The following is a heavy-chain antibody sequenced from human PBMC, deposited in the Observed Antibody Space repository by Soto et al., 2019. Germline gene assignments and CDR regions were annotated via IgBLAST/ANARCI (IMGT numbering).Heavy chain of an antibody. CDR2: ISGSGGST. V-gene: IGHV3-23*01. Sequence: GVSLRLSCAASGFTFSSYAMSWVRQAPGKGLEWVSAISGSGGSTYYADSVKGRFTISRDNSKNTLYLQMNSLRAEDTAVYYCAKDRRVVVAATVYFDYWGQRTLVTVSS. D-gene: IGHD2-15*01. CDR3: AKDRRVVVAATVYFDY. J-gene: IGHJ4*02. CDR1: GFTFSSYA.